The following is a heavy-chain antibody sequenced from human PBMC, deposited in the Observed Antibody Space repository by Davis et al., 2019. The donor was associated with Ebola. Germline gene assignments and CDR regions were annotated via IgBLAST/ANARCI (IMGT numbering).Heavy chain of an antibody. Sequence: ASVKVSCKASGYTFTGYYMHWVRQAPGQGLEWMGWINPNSGGTNYAQKFQGRVTITRDTSASTAYMKLSSLRSEDTAVYYCARDKRELLGYYYGMDVWGQGTTVTVSS. D-gene: IGHD1-26*01. V-gene: IGHV1-2*02. CDR1: GYTFTGYY. CDR3: ARDKRELLGYYYGMDV. CDR2: INPNSGGT. J-gene: IGHJ6*02.